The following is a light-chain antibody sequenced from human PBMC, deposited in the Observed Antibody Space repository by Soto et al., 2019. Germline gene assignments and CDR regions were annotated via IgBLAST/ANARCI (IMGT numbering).Light chain of an antibody. CDR1: QSVSSY. Sequence: EIVLTQTPATLSLSPGERATLSCRSSQSVSSYLAWYQQKPGQAPRLLIYDASNRATGIPARFSGSGSGTDFTLTISSLQPEDVATYYCQKYHTAPITFGQGTRLEIK. J-gene: IGKJ5*01. CDR2: DAS. CDR3: QKYHTAPIT. V-gene: IGKV3-11*01.